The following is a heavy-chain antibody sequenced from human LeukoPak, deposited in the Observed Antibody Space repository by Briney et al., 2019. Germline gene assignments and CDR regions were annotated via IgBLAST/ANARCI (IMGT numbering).Heavy chain of an antibody. CDR2: ISYGGSNK. CDR3: TTNQRLVVGSASFV. J-gene: IGHJ4*02. CDR1: GFAFSSYT. V-gene: IGHV3-30*04. D-gene: IGHD2-2*01. Sequence: GGSLRLSCAASGFAFSSYTMHWVRQAPGKGLEWMAVISYGGSNKYYADSVKGRFTISRDLSKNTLYLQMNSLRPEDTAVYYCTTNQRLVVGSASFVWGQGTLVTVSS.